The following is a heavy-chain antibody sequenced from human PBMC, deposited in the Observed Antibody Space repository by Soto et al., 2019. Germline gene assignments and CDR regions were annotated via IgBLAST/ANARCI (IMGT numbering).Heavy chain of an antibody. CDR2: IIPIFGTA. Sequence: GASVKVSCKASGGTFSSYAISWERQAPGQGLEWMGGIIPIFGTANYAQKFQGRVTITADESTSTAYMELSSLRSEDTAVYYCARSRGISGYYPPYYGMDVWGQGTTVTVSS. V-gene: IGHV1-69*13. CDR3: ARSRGISGYYPPYYGMDV. D-gene: IGHD3-22*01. CDR1: GGTFSSYA. J-gene: IGHJ6*02.